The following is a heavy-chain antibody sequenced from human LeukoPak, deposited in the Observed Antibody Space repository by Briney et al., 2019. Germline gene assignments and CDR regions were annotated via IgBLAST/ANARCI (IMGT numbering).Heavy chain of an antibody. CDR2: ISYDGSNK. D-gene: IGHD1-1*01. CDR1: GFTFSSYG. Sequence: PGGSLRLSCAASGFTFSSYGMHWVRQAPGRGLEWVAVISYDGSNKYYADSVKGRFTISRDNSKNTLYLQMNSLRAEDTAVYYCAKDRGWRWNDPPRFDLDIWGQGTMVTVSS. CDR3: AKDRGWRWNDPPRFDLDI. V-gene: IGHV3-30*18. J-gene: IGHJ3*02.